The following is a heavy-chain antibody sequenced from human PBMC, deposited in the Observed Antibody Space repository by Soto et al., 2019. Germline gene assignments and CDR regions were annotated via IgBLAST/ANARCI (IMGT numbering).Heavy chain of an antibody. D-gene: IGHD6-13*01. Sequence: SETLSLTCTVSGGSISPYYWSWIRQSPGKGLEWLGYIYFRGTTNYNPSLKSRLTISVDTSKNQFSLNLMSVTAADTAVYYCARGGVAAAGTSGNWFDPWGQGILVTVSS. V-gene: IGHV4-59*01. J-gene: IGHJ5*02. CDR2: IYFRGTT. CDR1: GGSISPYY. CDR3: ARGGVAAAGTSGNWFDP.